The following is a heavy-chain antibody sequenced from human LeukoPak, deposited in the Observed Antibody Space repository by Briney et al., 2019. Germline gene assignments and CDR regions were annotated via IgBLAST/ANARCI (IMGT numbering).Heavy chain of an antibody. CDR1: GFTFSSHA. D-gene: IGHD6-19*01. Sequence: GGSLRLSCTASGFTFSSHAMSWVRQAAGERLEWVSSISASGGTTFHSGSVKGRFTISRDNSKKVLYLQMNGLRVEDTAIYYCAKDYCSSAICPADYWGQGTQVTVSS. J-gene: IGHJ4*02. V-gene: IGHV3-23*01. CDR3: AKDYCSSAICPADY. CDR2: ISASGGTT.